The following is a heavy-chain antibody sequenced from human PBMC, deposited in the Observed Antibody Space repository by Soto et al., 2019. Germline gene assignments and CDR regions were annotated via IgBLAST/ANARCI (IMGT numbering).Heavy chain of an antibody. CDR2: IYYSGST. D-gene: IGHD3-10*01. CDR1: GGSVISGSYY. J-gene: IGHJ4*02. CDR3: ARDFGFGESSFDY. V-gene: IGHV4-61*01. Sequence: NPSETLSLTCTVSGGSVISGSYYWSWIRQPPGKGLEWIGYIYYSGSTNYNPSLKSRVTISVDTSKNQFSLKLSSVTAADTAVYYCARDFGFGESSFDYWGQGTLVTVSS.